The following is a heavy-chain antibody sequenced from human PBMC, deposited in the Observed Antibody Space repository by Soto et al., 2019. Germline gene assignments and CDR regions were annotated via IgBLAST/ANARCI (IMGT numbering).Heavy chain of an antibody. Sequence: LRLSCAASGFTFSSYGMHWVRQAPGKGLEWVAVISYDGSNKYYADSVKGRFTISRDNSKNTLYLQMNSLRAEDTAVYYCAKDLAYSSPLGYYYYGMDVWGQGTTVTVSS. V-gene: IGHV3-30*18. CDR3: AKDLAYSSPLGYYYYGMDV. D-gene: IGHD6-6*01. J-gene: IGHJ6*02. CDR1: GFTFSSYG. CDR2: ISYDGSNK.